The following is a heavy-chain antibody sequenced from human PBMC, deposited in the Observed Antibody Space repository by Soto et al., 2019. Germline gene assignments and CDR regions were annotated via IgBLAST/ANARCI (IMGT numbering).Heavy chain of an antibody. D-gene: IGHD3-3*01. CDR1: GYPVTAYY. Sequence: QLHLVQSGAVVKKPGASVTVSCSASGYPVTAYYMHWVRQAPGRGLEWMGGINPATGAAKYTQTFEGRVTMTRDTSTSTVFMELSGLPSEDAGVSYCARGGGVGVAGSAAFDMWGQGTLVTVSS. CDR2: INPATGAA. V-gene: IGHV1-46*01. J-gene: IGHJ3*02. CDR3: ARGGGVGVAGSAAFDM.